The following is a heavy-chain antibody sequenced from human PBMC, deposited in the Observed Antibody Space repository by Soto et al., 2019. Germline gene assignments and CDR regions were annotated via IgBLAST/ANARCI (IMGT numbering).Heavy chain of an antibody. CDR3: ARDMTAGIGVAVYYYYYGMDV. J-gene: IGHJ6*02. CDR2: INAGNGNT. D-gene: IGHD6-13*01. Sequence: ASVKVSCKASGYTFTSYAMHWVRQAPGQRLEWMGWINAGNGNTKYSQKFQGRVTITRDTSASTAYMELSSLRAEDTAVYYCARDMTAGIGVAVYYYYYGMDVWGQGTTVTVSS. V-gene: IGHV1-3*01. CDR1: GYTFTSYA.